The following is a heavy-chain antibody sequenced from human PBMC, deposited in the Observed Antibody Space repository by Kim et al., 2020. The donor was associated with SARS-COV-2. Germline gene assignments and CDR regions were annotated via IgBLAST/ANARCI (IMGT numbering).Heavy chain of an antibody. V-gene: IGHV1-2*02. CDR1: GYTFTDYY. CDR2: MKSGSGGT. CDR3: ARDDALASDNALDI. J-gene: IGHJ3*02. Sequence: ASVKVSCEATGYTFTDYYIHRVRQAPGQGLEWMGWMKSGSGGTKYAQKFQGRVTMTRDTSITTAYMDLSGLTSDDTAVYYCARDDALASDNALDIWGQGT.